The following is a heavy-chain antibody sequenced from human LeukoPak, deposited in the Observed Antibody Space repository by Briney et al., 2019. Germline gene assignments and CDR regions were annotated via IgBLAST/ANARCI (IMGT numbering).Heavy chain of an antibody. J-gene: IGHJ6*03. CDR2: IIDSGDIT. V-gene: IGHV3-23*01. Sequence: PGGSLTLSCQASGFTFSSYAMRWVRQAPGKELEWVSGIIDSGDITYYANSVKGRFTISRDNSKNTLYLQMNSLRAEDTAVYYCAKLGGQEVYNYYVGVWGKGTTVAGSS. CDR3: AKLGGQEVYNYYVGV. CDR1: GFTFSSYA. D-gene: IGHD3-16*01.